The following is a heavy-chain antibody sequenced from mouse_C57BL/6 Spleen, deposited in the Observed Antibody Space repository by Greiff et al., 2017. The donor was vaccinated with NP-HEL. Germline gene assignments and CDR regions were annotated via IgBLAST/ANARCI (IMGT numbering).Heavy chain of an antibody. J-gene: IGHJ2*01. CDR1: GYTFTSYW. D-gene: IGHD1-1*01. V-gene: IGHV1-53*01. CDR3: AGYYYGSSYSY. CDR2: INPSNGGT. Sequence: QVQLQQPGTELVKPGASVKLSCKASGYTFTSYWMHWVKQRPGPGLEWIGNINPSNGGTNYNEQFKSKATLTVDKSSSTAYMPLSSLTSEDSAVYYCAGYYYGSSYSYWGQGTTLTVSS.